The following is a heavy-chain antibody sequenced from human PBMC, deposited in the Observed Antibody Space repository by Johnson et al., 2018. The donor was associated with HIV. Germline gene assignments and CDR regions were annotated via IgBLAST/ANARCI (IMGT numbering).Heavy chain of an antibody. CDR3: ARSGPNWSFDF. CDR1: GFTFSSYA. J-gene: IGHJ3*01. D-gene: IGHD1-1*01. V-gene: IGHV3-74*02. Sequence: VQLVESGGGLVQPGGSLRLSCAASGFTFSSYAMSWVRQAPGKGLVWVSRISSDGSSTYYADSVKGRFTISRDNARNTMFVQMKSLRAEDTAVYYCARSGPNWSFDFWGQGTMVTVSS. CDR2: ISSDGSST.